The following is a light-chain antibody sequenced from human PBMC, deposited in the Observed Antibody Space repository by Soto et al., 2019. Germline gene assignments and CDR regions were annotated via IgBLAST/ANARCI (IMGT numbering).Light chain of an antibody. CDR1: LSVRRN. V-gene: IGKV3-15*01. Sequence: EIVMTQSPATLSVSPGERATLSCRASLSVRRNLAWYQQTPGQDPRLLSVDASTRATGIPARVSGSGSGTEFTLTITSLQSEDCAVYYCQQYNAWPRTFGQGTKVDIK. CDR3: QQYNAWPRT. J-gene: IGKJ1*01. CDR2: DAS.